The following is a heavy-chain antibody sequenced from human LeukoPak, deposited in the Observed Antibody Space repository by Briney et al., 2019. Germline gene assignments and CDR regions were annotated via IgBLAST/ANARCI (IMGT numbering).Heavy chain of an antibody. CDR2: ISYDGSNK. CDR3: ARGNTMIVVEIDY. D-gene: IGHD3-22*01. J-gene: IGHJ4*02. CDR1: GFTFSSYA. Sequence: PGRSLRLSCAASGFTFSSYAMHWVRQAPGKGLEWVAVISYDGSNKYYADSVKGRFTISRDNSKNTLYLQMNSLRAEDTAVYYCARGNTMIVVEIDYWGQGTLVTVSS. V-gene: IGHV3-30-3*01.